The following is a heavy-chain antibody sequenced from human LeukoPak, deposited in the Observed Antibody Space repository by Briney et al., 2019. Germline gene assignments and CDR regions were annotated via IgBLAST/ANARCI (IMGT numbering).Heavy chain of an antibody. CDR3: ARLGGYGSGSPGAFDI. V-gene: IGHV4-30-4*01. J-gene: IGHJ3*02. Sequence: SQTLSLTCTVSGGSISSGDYYWNWIRQPPGKGLEYIGNIYYSGSTYYIPSLKSRVIISVDRSENQFSLKLSSVTAADTAVYYCARLGGYGSGSPGAFDIWGQGTMVTVSS. D-gene: IGHD3-10*01. CDR2: IYYSGST. CDR1: GGSISSGDYY.